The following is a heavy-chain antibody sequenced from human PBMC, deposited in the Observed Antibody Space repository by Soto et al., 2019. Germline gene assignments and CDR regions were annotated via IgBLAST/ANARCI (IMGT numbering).Heavy chain of an antibody. Sequence: QVQVVQSGDEVKETGASVRVSCKTSGYSFTAYGISWVRQAPGQGLEWMGWISCYNGKTKYAQKVQGRVTMTTDTSTSTAYMEVRSLISDDPAIYYCARDAPPPELRFLEWHNYDYNGMDVWGQGTTVTVSS. D-gene: IGHD3-3*01. CDR3: ARDAPPPELRFLEWHNYDYNGMDV. CDR2: ISCYNGKT. CDR1: GYSFTAYG. J-gene: IGHJ6*02. V-gene: IGHV1-18*01.